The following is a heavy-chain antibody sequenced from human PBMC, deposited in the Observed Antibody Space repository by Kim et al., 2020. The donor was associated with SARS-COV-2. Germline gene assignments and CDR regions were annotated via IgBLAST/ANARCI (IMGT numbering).Heavy chain of an antibody. Sequence: GGSMRLSCVASGFTFSNAWMNWVRQAQGKGLEWIGRIKRKADGGAIDYGAPVKGRFTISRDDSKNTLYVQMNSLKSEDTAVYYCSTGHAYCGGYCFHYWGPGTLVTVSS. V-gene: IGHV3-15*01. CDR3: STGHAYCGGYCFHY. D-gene: IGHD2-21*01. CDR1: GFTFSNAW. CDR2: IKRKADGGAI. J-gene: IGHJ4*02.